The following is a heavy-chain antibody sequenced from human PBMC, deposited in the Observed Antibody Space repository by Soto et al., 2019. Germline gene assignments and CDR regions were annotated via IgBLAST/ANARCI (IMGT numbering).Heavy chain of an antibody. CDR1: GGTFSSYA. D-gene: IGHD5-12*01. Sequence: QVQLVQSGAEVKKPGSSVKVSCKASGGTFSSYAISWVRQAPGQGLEWMGGIIPIFGTANYAQKFQGRVTITADESTSTGYMELSRLRTEDTAVYYCARGGRDGYKSGVPFDLWGRGTLVTVSS. CDR3: ARGGRDGYKSGVPFDL. CDR2: IIPIFGTA. J-gene: IGHJ2*01. V-gene: IGHV1-69*01.